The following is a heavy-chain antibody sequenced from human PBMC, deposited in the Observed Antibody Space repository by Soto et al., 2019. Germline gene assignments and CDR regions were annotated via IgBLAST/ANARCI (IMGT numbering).Heavy chain of an antibody. CDR1: GGSISSSNW. CDR2: IYHSGST. J-gene: IGHJ6*02. D-gene: IGHD2-2*01. CDR3: ARDSFGSTSQNYYYYYYGMDV. Sequence: PSETLSLTCAVSGGSISSSNWWSWVRQPPGKGLEWIGEIYHSGSTNYNPSLKSRVTISVDKSKNQFSLKLSSVTAADTTVYYCARDSFGSTSQNYYYYYYGMDVWGQGTTVNVSS. V-gene: IGHV4-4*02.